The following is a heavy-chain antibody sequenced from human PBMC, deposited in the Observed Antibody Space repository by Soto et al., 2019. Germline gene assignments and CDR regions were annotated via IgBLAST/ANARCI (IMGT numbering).Heavy chain of an antibody. D-gene: IGHD3-10*01. CDR2: ISWNSGNI. CDR1: GFTFDDYA. Sequence: EVQLVESGGGLVQPGRSLRLSCAASGFTFDDYAMHWVRQAPGKGLEWVSGISWNSGNIGYADSVKGRFTISRDNAKNSLYLQGNSLIAEDTALYYCAKGRSYASGLGQSWFDPWGQGTLVTVSS. V-gene: IGHV3-9*01. J-gene: IGHJ5*02. CDR3: AKGRSYASGLGQSWFDP.